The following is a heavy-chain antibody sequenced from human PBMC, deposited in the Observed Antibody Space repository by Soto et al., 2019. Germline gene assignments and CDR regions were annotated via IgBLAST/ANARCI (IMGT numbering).Heavy chain of an antibody. Sequence: SVKVSCKASGFTFTSSAVQWVRQARGQRLEWIGWIVVGSGNTNYAQKFQERVTITRDMSTSTAYMELSSLRSEDTAVYYCAADGWIVGATNADYYYYGMDVWGQGTTVTVSS. J-gene: IGHJ6*02. CDR2: IVVGSGNT. CDR1: GFTFTSSA. CDR3: AADGWIVGATNADYYYYGMDV. D-gene: IGHD1-26*01. V-gene: IGHV1-58*01.